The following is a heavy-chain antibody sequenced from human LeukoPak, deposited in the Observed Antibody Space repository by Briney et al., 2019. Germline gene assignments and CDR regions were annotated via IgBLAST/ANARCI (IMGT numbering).Heavy chain of an antibody. CDR2: MNPVSGNT. D-gene: IGHD5-18*01. CDR3: ARGGGHSYGRLDY. J-gene: IGHJ4*02. V-gene: IGHV1-8*01. Sequence: GASVKVSCKASGYTFTSYDINWVRQATGQGLEWMGWMNPVSGNTGYAQKFQGRVTMTRNASISTAYMELNSLRSEDTAVYYCARGGGHSYGRLDYWGQGTLVTVSS. CDR1: GYTFTSYD.